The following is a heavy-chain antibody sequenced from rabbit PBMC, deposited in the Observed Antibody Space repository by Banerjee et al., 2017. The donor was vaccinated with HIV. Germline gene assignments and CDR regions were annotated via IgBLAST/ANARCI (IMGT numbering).Heavy chain of an antibody. CDR3: ARAGYVGYGYNL. V-gene: IGHV1S40*01. J-gene: IGHJ4*01. CDR1: GLSFSSNYY. CDR2: INVGSGSA. D-gene: IGHD6-1*01. Sequence: QSLEESGGDLVKPGASLTLTCTASGLSFSSNYYMCWVRQAPGKGLEWIGYINVGSGSAYYASWAKGRFTISKTSSTTVTLQMTSLTAADTATYFCARAGYVGYGYNLWGPGTLVTVS.